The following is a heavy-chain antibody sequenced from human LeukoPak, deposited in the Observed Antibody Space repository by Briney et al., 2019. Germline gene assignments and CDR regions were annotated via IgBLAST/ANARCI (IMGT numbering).Heavy chain of an antibody. D-gene: IGHD3-3*01. V-gene: IGHV4-39*07. CDR3: ARDDTYYDFWSGYYTLDY. Sequence: PSETLSLTCTVSGGSISSSSYYWGWIRQPPGKGLEWIGSIYYSGSTYYNPSLKSRVTISVDTSKNQFSLKLSSVTAADTAVYYCARDDTYYDFWSGYYTLDYWGQGTLVTVSS. J-gene: IGHJ4*02. CDR2: IYYSGST. CDR1: GGSISSSSYY.